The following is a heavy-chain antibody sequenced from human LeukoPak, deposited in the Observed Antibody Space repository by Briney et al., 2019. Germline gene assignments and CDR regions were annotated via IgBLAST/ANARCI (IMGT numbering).Heavy chain of an antibody. CDR3: ARVVNYYYGMDV. J-gene: IGHJ6*02. D-gene: IGHD3-16*02. CDR2: ISSSGSTI. CDR1: GFTFSSYE. V-gene: IGHV3-48*03. Sequence: GGSLRLSCAASGFTFSSYEMNWVRQAPGKGLEWVSYISSSGSTIYYADSVKGRFTISRDNPKNSLYLQMNSLRAEDTAVYYCARVVNYYYGMDVWGQGTTVTVSS.